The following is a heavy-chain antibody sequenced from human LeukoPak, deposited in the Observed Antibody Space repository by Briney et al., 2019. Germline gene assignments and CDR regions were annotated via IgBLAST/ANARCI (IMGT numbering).Heavy chain of an antibody. D-gene: IGHD6-19*01. CDR1: GFTFSSYG. CDR3: ARESPSYESSGSDY. CDR2: IWYDGSNK. V-gene: IGHV3-33*01. Sequence: GRSLRLSCAASGFTFSSYGMHWVRQAPGKGLEWVAVIWYDGSNKYYADSVKGRFTISRDNSKNTLYLQMNSLRAEDTAVYYCARESPSYESSGSDYWGQGTLVTVSS. J-gene: IGHJ4*02.